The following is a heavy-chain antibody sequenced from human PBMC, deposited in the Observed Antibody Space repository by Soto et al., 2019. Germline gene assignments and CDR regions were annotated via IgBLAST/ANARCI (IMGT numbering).Heavy chain of an antibody. V-gene: IGHV3-21*02. Sequence: EVQLVESGGGLVKPGGSLRLSCAASGFTFSRYNMNWVRQAPGKGLEWVSSISTGSSYIFYADSVQGRFIISRDNAKNSLYLQMNSMRAEDTAVYFCARGDRGSPSFSDYWGQGTLVTVSS. D-gene: IGHD3-10*01. CDR2: ISTGSSYI. CDR1: GFTFSRYN. J-gene: IGHJ4*02. CDR3: ARGDRGSPSFSDY.